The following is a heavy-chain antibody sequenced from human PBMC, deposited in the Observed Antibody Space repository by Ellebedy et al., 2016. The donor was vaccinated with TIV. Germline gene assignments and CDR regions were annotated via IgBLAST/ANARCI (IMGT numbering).Heavy chain of an antibody. Sequence: GESLKISCAASGFTFSGYYMSWFRQAPGKGPEWVSYISYSGDLMYYADSVKGRFTTSRDNAENSLYLQMNSLRAEDTAVYYCARVGLYSSGWQGGYVDYWGQGTLVTVSS. CDR3: ARVGLYSSGWQGGYVDY. CDR1: GFTFSGYY. V-gene: IGHV3-11*04. D-gene: IGHD6-19*01. CDR2: ISYSGDLM. J-gene: IGHJ4*02.